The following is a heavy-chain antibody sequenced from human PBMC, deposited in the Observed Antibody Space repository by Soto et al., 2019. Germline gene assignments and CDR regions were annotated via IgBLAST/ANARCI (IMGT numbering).Heavy chain of an antibody. CDR1: GFTFSSYA. CDR3: AKYLCWYVTGCYYYYGMDV. J-gene: IGHJ6*02. D-gene: IGHD6-13*01. Sequence: GGSLRLSCAASGFTFSSYAMSWVRQAPGKGLEWVSAISGSGSSTYYADSVKGRFTISRDNSKNTMYLQMNSLRSEDTAVYFCAKYLCWYVTGCYYYYGMDVWGQGTTVTVSS. V-gene: IGHV3-23*01. CDR2: ISGSGSST.